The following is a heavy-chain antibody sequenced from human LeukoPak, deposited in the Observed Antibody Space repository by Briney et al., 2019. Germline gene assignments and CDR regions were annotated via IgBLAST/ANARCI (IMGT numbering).Heavy chain of an antibody. J-gene: IGHJ4*02. CDR3: ARENLNYYGSGSYLY. V-gene: IGHV1-2*02. CDR2: INPESGAT. CDR1: XXPFIGXY. Sequence: CKXSXXPFIGXYIHWVRQGPGQGLEWLGWINPESGATKYAQRLEGRVTLTRDTSVTTVHMELSGLRYDDSAVYYCARENLNYYGSGSYLYWGQGSQVTVSS. D-gene: IGHD3-10*01.